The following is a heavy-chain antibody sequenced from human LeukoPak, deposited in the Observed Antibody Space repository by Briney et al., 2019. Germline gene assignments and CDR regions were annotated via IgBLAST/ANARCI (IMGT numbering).Heavy chain of an antibody. CDR3: ARQWGYYYGSGSYYQGGALDI. Sequence: SETLSLTCTVSGGSISSSSYYWGWIRQPPGKGLEWIGSIYHSGSTYYNPSLKSRVTISVDTSKNQFSLKLSSVTAADTAVYYCARQWGYYYGSGSYYQGGALDIWGQGTMVTVSS. J-gene: IGHJ3*02. V-gene: IGHV4-39*01. D-gene: IGHD3-10*01. CDR1: GGSISSSSYY. CDR2: IYHSGST.